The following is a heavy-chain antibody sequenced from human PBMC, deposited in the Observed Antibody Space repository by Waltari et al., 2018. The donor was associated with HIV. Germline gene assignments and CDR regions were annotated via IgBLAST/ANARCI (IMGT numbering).Heavy chain of an antibody. J-gene: IGHJ5*02. Sequence: QQWGAGLLKPSETQSLTCAIYGGSVARDYWSGLRHSPGKRREWIGEVTHSGIDNYNPSLRSRVSIFEDSSNNQYSLNGNSMTAADTAVYYCAGGSGTVSGSRGRFDPWGQGTLVIVST. D-gene: IGHD1-26*01. V-gene: IGHV4-34*01. CDR1: GGSVARDY. CDR3: AGGSGTVSGSRGRFDP. CDR2: VTHSGID.